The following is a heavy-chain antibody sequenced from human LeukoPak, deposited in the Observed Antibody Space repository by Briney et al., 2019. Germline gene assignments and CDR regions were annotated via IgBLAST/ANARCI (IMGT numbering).Heavy chain of an antibody. Sequence: SETLSLTCTVSGYSLSSGYYWGWIRQPPGKGLEWIGSIYHSGSTYYNPSLKSRVTISVDTSKNQFTLRLSSVTAADTAVYYCARGRYGDELLIDYWGQGTLVTVSS. J-gene: IGHJ4*02. CDR2: IYHSGST. CDR1: GYSLSSGYY. V-gene: IGHV4-38-2*02. CDR3: ARGRYGDELLIDY. D-gene: IGHD4-17*01.